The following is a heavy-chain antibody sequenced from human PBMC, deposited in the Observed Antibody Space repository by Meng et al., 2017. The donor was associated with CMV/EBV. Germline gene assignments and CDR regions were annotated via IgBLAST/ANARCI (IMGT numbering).Heavy chain of an antibody. Sequence: SCAASGFTLSSYWMNWARQAPGKGPEWVANIKQDGSEKYYVDSVKGRFTISRDNAKNSLYLQMNSLRAEDTAVYYCWNNWFDPWGQGTLVTVSS. V-gene: IGHV3-7*01. CDR1: GFTLSSYW. D-gene: IGHD1-1*01. CDR3: WNNWFDP. J-gene: IGHJ5*02. CDR2: IKQDGSEK.